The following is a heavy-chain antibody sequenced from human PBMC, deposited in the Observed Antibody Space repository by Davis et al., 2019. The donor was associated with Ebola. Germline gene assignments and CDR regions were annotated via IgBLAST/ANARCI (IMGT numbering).Heavy chain of an antibody. V-gene: IGHV3-33*01. CDR3: ARAGVAAADTSDYYYYYGMDV. CDR2: IWYDGSNE. D-gene: IGHD6-13*01. J-gene: IGHJ6*02. CDR1: RSNFSSYG. Sequence: GESLKISCAASRSNFSSYGMHWVRQAPGKGLEWVAIIWYDGSNEYYADSVKGRFTLSRDNSRDTLSLQMNSLRANDTAVYYCARAGVAAADTSDYYYYYGMDVWGPGTTVTVS.